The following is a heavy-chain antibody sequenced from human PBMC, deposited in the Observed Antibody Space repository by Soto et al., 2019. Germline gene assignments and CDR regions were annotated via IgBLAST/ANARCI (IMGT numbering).Heavy chain of an antibody. CDR1: GFTFSSYW. CDR2: IKQDGSEK. V-gene: IGHV3-7*01. J-gene: IGHJ4*02. CDR3: ARQSPKGGRQGEIDY. Sequence: GGSLRLSCAASGFTFSSYWMSWVRQAPGKGLEWVANIKQDGSEKYYVDSVKGRFTISRDNAKNSLYLQMNSLRAEDTAVYYCARQSPKGGRQGEIDYWGQGTLVTVSS. D-gene: IGHD3-16*01.